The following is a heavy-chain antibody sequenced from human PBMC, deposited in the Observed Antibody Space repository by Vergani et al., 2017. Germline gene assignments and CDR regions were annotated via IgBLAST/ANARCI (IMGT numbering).Heavy chain of an antibody. D-gene: IGHD6-13*01. V-gene: IGHV4-61*02. J-gene: IGHJ5*02. CDR1: GVSITSANYY. Sequence: QVQLQESGPGLVKPSQTLSLTCTVSGVSITSANYYGSWVRQPAGKGVEWIGRIHPSGTTTYNPSPKSRVTLSVDSSKNQCTRNLNSVTAADTAVYYCARPASGAAAGTGWFDPWGQGTLVTVSS. CDR2: IHPSGTT. CDR3: ARPASGAAAGTGWFDP.